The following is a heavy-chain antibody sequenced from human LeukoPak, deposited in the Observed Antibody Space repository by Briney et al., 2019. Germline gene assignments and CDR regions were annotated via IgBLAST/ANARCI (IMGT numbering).Heavy chain of an antibody. D-gene: IGHD6-13*01. Sequence: SETLSLTCSVSGGSISSGGYYWSWIRRHPGKGLEWIGYIYYSGSTYYNPSLESRVTISVDTSKNQFSLKLSSVTAADTAVYYCARVKYSSSWYYFDYWGQGTLVTVSS. CDR3: ARVKYSSSWYYFDY. V-gene: IGHV4-31*03. CDR2: IYYSGST. CDR1: GGSISSGGYY. J-gene: IGHJ4*02.